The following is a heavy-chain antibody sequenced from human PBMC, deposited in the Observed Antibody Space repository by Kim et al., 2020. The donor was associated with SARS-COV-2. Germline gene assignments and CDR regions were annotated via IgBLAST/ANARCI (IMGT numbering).Heavy chain of an antibody. D-gene: IGHD2-8*01. CDR2: IYTSGST. J-gene: IGHJ5*02. CDR3: ARLSLGYCTNGVCYSGFDP. CDR1: GGSISSYY. V-gene: IGHV4-4*07. Sequence: SETLSLTCTVSGGSISSYYWSWIRQPAGKGLEWIGRIYTSGSTNYNPSLKSRVTMSVDTSKNQFSLKLSSVTAADTAVYYCARLSLGYCTNGVCYSGFDPWGHGTLVTVSS.